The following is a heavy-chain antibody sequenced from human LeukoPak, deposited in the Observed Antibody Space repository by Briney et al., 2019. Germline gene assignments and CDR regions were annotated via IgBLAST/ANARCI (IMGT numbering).Heavy chain of an antibody. D-gene: IGHD1-7*01. CDR2: ISYDGSNK. J-gene: IGHJ6*03. CDR1: GFTFSTYG. CDR3: ASSLGGRGNWNYDYYYYYYMDV. V-gene: IGHV3-30*03. Sequence: PGGSLRLSCAASGFTFSTYGMHWVRQAPGKGLEWVAVISYDGSNKYYADSVKGRFTISRDNSKNTLYLQMNSLRAEDTAVYYCASSLGGRGNWNYDYYYYYYMDVWGKGTTVTVSS.